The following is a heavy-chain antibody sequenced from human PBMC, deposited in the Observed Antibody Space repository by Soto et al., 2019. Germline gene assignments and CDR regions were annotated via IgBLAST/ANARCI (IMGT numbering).Heavy chain of an antibody. J-gene: IGHJ4*02. CDR2: ISQSGNT. V-gene: IGHV4-34*01. CDR1: SGSLSGYY. Sequence: SETLSLTCSIYSGSLSGYYWSWIPQPPGKGLEWIGEISQSGNTNYSPSLKSRVSISIDTSKKQFSLNLAYVSAADTAVYYCARAPKVSGSSQTRPDFWGQGTLVTVSS. D-gene: IGHD6-6*01. CDR3: ARAPKVSGSSQTRPDF.